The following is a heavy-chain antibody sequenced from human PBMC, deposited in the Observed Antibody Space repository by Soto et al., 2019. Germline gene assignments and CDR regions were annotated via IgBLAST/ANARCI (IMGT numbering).Heavy chain of an antibody. CDR1: GFTFRSYA. V-gene: IGHV3-30*01. Sequence: QVQLVXSGGXXVXPGRSLXLSCAASGFTFRSYAMDWVRQAPXXGLEWVAVISYDGTNKYYADSVKGRFTISRDNSKNTLSLQLNSLRAEDTAVYYCARGDSNSWSDYWGQGTLVTVSS. D-gene: IGHD6-13*01. J-gene: IGHJ4*02. CDR2: ISYDGTNK. CDR3: ARGDSNSWSDY.